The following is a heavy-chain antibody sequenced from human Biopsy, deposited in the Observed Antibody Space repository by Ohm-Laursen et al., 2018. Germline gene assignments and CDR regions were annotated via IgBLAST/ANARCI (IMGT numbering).Heavy chain of an antibody. CDR3: ARDRREHYQFDH. CDR1: GFTFSSYE. J-gene: IGHJ4*02. D-gene: IGHD1-26*01. V-gene: IGHV3-48*03. CDR2: ISSSGSTI. Sequence: SLRLSCAASGFTFSSYEMNWVRQAPGKGLEWVSYISSSGSTIHYADSVKGRFTISRDNSKNTVYLQMNSLRAEDTAVYYCARDRREHYQFDHWGQGTRVTVSS.